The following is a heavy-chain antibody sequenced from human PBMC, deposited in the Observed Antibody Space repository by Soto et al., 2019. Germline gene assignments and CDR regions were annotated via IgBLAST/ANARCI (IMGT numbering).Heavy chain of an antibody. Sequence: EVQLVESGGGLVQPGGSLRLSCAASGFTFSSYWMHWVRQAPGKGLVWVSRINSDGSSTSYADSVKGRFTISRDNAKNTVYLQMNSLIAEDTAVYYCARTILVVPAATREDYWGQGTLVTVSS. D-gene: IGHD2-15*01. V-gene: IGHV3-74*01. CDR2: INSDGSST. J-gene: IGHJ4*02. CDR3: ARTILVVPAATREDY. CDR1: GFTFSSYW.